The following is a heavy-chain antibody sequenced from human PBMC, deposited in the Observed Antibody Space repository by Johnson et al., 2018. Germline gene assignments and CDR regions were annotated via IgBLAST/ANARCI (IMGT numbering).Heavy chain of an antibody. CDR2: IWYDGSNR. Sequence: VQLVETGGGVVLPGRSLRLSCAASGFTFNSHGMHWVRQAPGKGLEWVALIWYDGSNRYYADSVKGRFTISRDNSKNTLYLQMTSLRVEDKAVNLCARDRAAVATNVAYWGQGTLVTVSS. V-gene: IGHV3-33*01. CDR3: ARDRAAVATNVAY. D-gene: IGHD5-12*01. CDR1: GFTFNSHG. J-gene: IGHJ4*02.